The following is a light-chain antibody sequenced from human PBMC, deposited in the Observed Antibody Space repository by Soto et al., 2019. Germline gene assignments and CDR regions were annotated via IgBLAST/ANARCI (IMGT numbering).Light chain of an antibody. CDR1: QSVSSN. Sequence: DIVLTKSPGTLSLSTGERATLSCRASQSVSSNLAWYQQKPGQAPRLLIYGASTRATGIPARFSGSGSGTEFTLTISSLQSEDFAVYYCQQYHDWPLTFGQGTKVDIK. J-gene: IGKJ1*01. CDR3: QQYHDWPLT. CDR2: GAS. V-gene: IGKV3D-15*01.